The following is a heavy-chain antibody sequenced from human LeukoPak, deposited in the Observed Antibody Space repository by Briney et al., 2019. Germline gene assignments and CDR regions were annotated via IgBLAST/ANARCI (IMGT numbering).Heavy chain of an antibody. CDR2: IKQDGSEK. J-gene: IGHJ4*02. CDR3: ARVRWELLSILDY. D-gene: IGHD1-26*01. CDR1: AFTFSSYW. Sequence: GGSLRLSCAASAFTFSSYWMSWVRQAPGKGLEWVANIKQDGSEKYYVDSVKGRFTISRDNAKNSLYLQMNSLRAEDTAVYYCARVRWELLSILDYWGQGTLVTVSS. V-gene: IGHV3-7*04.